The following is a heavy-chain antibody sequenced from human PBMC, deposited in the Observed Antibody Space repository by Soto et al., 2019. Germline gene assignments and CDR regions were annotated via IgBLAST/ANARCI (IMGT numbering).Heavy chain of an antibody. CDR1: GGSISSSSYY. J-gene: IGHJ4*02. CDR2: IFYSGST. CDR3: ARHYYDSSGYYQDY. Sequence: SETLSLTCTVSGGSISSSSYYWGWIRQPPGKGLEWIGSIFYSGSTYYNPSLKSRVTISVDTSKNQFSLKLSSVTAADTAVYYCARHYYDSSGYYQDYWGQGTLVT. D-gene: IGHD3-22*01. V-gene: IGHV4-39*01.